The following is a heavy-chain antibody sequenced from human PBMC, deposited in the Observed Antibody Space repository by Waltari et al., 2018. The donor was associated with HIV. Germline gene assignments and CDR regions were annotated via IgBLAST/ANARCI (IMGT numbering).Heavy chain of an antibody. J-gene: IGHJ6*02. D-gene: IGHD6-13*01. CDR3: AREGPGIAAAGTHYYYGMDV. V-gene: IGHV4-31*03. Sequence: QVQLQESGPGLVKPSQTLSPPCTVSGGSISSGGYYWSWIRQHPGKGREWIGYIDYSGSTYYNPSLKSRVTISVDTSKNQFSLKLSSVTAADTAVYYCAREGPGIAAAGTHYYYGMDVWGQGTTVTVSS. CDR1: GGSISSGGYY. CDR2: IDYSGST.